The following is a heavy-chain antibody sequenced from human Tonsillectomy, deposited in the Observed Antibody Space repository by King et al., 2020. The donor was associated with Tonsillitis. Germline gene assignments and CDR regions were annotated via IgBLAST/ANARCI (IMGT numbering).Heavy chain of an antibody. V-gene: IGHV3-21*01. D-gene: IGHD6-13*01. Sequence: EVQLVESGGGLVKPGGSLRLSCAASGFTFSSYNMHWVRQAPGKGLEWVSSISSSSSDTYYADSGKGRFTISRDNAKNSLYLQMNSLRAEDTAVYYCAREDSNWYIVDYWGQGTLVTVSS. CDR2: ISSSSSDT. J-gene: IGHJ4*02. CDR1: GFTFSSYN. CDR3: AREDSNWYIVDY.